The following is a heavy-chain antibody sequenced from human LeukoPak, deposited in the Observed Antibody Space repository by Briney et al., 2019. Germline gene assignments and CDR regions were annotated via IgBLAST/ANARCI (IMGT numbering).Heavy chain of an antibody. D-gene: IGHD2-21*02. J-gene: IGHJ4*02. CDR3: ARVYCSGDCSTLFDY. Sequence: ASVTVSCKASGYMFTGYYMHWVRQAPGRGLEWMGWFNPNSGGTNYAQKFQGRVTMTRDTSISTAYMELSSLRSDDTAVYYCARVYCSGDCSTLFDYWGQGTLVTVSS. CDR1: GYMFTGYY. V-gene: IGHV1-2*02. CDR2: FNPNSGGT.